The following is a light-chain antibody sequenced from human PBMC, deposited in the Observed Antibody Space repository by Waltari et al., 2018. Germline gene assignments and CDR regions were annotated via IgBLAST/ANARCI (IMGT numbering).Light chain of an antibody. Sequence: EIVMTQSPATLSVSPGERATLSCRASQSVSSDLAWYQQKPGQAPRPLIYGASTRATGIPARFSGSGSGTEFTLTISSMQSEDFAVYYCQHYNNWPMTFGQGTKVEIK. J-gene: IGKJ1*01. V-gene: IGKV3-15*01. CDR2: GAS. CDR1: QSVSSD. CDR3: QHYNNWPMT.